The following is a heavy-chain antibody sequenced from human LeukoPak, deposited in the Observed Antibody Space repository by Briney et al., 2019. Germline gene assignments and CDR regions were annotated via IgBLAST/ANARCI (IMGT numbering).Heavy chain of an antibody. V-gene: IGHV1-2*02. CDR1: GYTFTGYY. D-gene: IGHD3-10*01. CDR2: INPNSGGT. CDR3: AKGYYYGSGSYLPVDH. Sequence: ASVKVSCKASGYTFTGYYMHWVRQAPGQGLEWMGWINPNSGGTNYAQKFQGRVTMTRDTSISTAYMELSRLRTEDTALYYCAKGYYYGSGSYLPVDHWGQGTLVTVSS. J-gene: IGHJ4*02.